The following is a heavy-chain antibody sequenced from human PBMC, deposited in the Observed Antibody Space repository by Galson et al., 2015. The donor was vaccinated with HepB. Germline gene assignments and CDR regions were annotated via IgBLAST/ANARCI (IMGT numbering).Heavy chain of an antibody. Sequence: SVKVSCKASGYTFTSYGINWVRQAPGQGLEWMGWISHYNGNTNYGQKVQGRVTMTTDTSTSTAYMELRSLRSDDTAVYYCARSRDSGDYVGRTFDPWGQGTLVTVSS. J-gene: IGHJ5*02. CDR2: ISHYNGNT. D-gene: IGHD4-17*01. CDR3: ARSRDSGDYVGRTFDP. CDR1: GYTFTSYG. V-gene: IGHV1-18*04.